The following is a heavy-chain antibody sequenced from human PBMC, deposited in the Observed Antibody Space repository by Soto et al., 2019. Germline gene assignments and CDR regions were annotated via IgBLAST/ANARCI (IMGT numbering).Heavy chain of an antibody. CDR3: VRDLNGSGDS. CDR1: GGSTTSDY. D-gene: IGHD3-10*01. J-gene: IGHJ4*02. V-gene: IGHV4-59*01. Sequence: PSETLSLTCTVSGGSTTSDYWSWIRQRPGKGLEWPGYIFHSLGAKYNPSLGSRGTISLDTSKSQLSLSLRSVTAADTAIYFCVRDLNGSGDSWGQGTLVTVSS. CDR2: IFHSLGA.